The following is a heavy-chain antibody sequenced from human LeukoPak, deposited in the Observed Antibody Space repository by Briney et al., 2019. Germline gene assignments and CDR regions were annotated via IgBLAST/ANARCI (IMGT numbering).Heavy chain of an antibody. CDR3: TGVPWSDP. J-gene: IGHJ5*02. V-gene: IGHV3-53*01. CDR2: IYSDNT. D-gene: IGHD6-6*01. Sequence: GGSLRLSCTVSGFTVSSNSMSWVRQAPGKGLEWVSFIYSDNTHYSDSVKGRFTISRDNSKNTLYLQMNSLRAEDTAVYYCTGVPWSDPWGQGTLVTVSS. CDR1: GFTVSSNS.